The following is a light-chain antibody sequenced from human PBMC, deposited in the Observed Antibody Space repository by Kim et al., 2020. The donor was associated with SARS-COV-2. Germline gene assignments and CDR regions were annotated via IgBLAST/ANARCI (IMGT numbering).Light chain of an antibody. J-gene: IGKJ1*01. Sequence: SPRDTPTGSCRASESVNSYFSCYQQKPHPAPRRLCCAASTRATGIHASFGGSASATDFTLIISILQSEGSADYCYQYYNNSPCTFGQGTKVEIK. CDR1: ESVNSY. CDR3: QYYNNSPCT. CDR2: AAS. V-gene: IGKV3-15*01.